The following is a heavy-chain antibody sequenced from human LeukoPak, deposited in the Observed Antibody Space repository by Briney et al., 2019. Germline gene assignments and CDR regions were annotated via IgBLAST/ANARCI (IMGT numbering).Heavy chain of an antibody. Sequence: GASVNVSSKASGYTFTSYATHWVRQAPGQRLECMGWINAGNGNTKYSQKFQGRVTLTRDTSASTAYMELSSLRSEDTAVYYCARDRITMVRGVDNWFDPWGQGTLVTVSS. CDR3: ARDRITMVRGVDNWFDP. J-gene: IGHJ5*02. D-gene: IGHD3-10*01. V-gene: IGHV1-3*01. CDR2: INAGNGNT. CDR1: GYTFTSYA.